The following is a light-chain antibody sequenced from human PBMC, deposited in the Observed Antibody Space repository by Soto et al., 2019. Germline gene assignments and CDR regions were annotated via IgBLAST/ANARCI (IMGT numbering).Light chain of an antibody. CDR2: KAS. CDR3: QHYNSYSEFS. V-gene: IGKV1-5*03. CDR1: QSINSW. Sequence: DIQMTQSPSTLSASIGDRVTITCRASQSINSWLAWYQQKPGKAPKLLIYKASTLESGVPSRFSGSVSETEFTLTVSCLQPDDFATYYCQHYNSYSEFSFGPGTKVDIK. J-gene: IGKJ3*01.